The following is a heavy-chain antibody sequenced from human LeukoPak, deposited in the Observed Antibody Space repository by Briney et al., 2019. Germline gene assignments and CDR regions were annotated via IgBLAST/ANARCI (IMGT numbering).Heavy chain of an antibody. V-gene: IGHV1-18*04. CDR3: ARRAPGILTGYSSYYFDY. D-gene: IGHD3-9*01. Sequence: ASVKVSCKASGYTFTSYGISWVRQAPGQGLEWMGWISAYNGNTNYAQKLQGRVTMTTDTSTSTAYMELRSLRSDDTAVYYCARRAPGILTGYSSYYFDYWGQGTLSPSPQ. J-gene: IGHJ4*02. CDR2: ISAYNGNT. CDR1: GYTFTSYG.